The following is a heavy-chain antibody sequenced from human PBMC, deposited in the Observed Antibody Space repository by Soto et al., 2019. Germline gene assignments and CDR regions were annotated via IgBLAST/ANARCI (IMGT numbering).Heavy chain of an antibody. V-gene: IGHV4-59*01. CDR3: ARSDGRY. J-gene: IGHJ4*02. Sequence: PSETLSLTCTVSGGSISSYYWTWIRQPPGKGLEWIGFIYNSGSTNYNPSLKSRVTISVDTSKNQFSLKLSSVTAADTAVYYCARSDGRYWGQGTLVTVSS. CDR1: GGSISSYY. CDR2: IYNSGST.